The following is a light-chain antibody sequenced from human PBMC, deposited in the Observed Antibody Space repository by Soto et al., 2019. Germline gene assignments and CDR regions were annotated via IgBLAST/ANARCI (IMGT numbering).Light chain of an antibody. V-gene: IGKV1-5*01. Sequence: DIQMAQSPSTVSASVGDTVTITCRASQSISTRLAWYQQKAGTAPKVLIYDASRLESGVPSRISGSGSGTEFTLTISRLQPDDFASYYCQHYDSYSWTFGQGIKVEIK. CDR1: QSISTR. J-gene: IGKJ1*01. CDR2: DAS. CDR3: QHYDSYSWT.